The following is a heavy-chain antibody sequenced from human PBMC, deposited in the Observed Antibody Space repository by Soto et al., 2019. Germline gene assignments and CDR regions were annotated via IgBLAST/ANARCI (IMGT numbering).Heavy chain of an antibody. D-gene: IGHD3-22*01. J-gene: IGHJ5*02. CDR3: ARGSMSVYYYDTYNWFDP. CDR2: IIPIFGTA. CDR1: GGTFSSYA. V-gene: IGHV1-69*13. Sequence: SGKVSCKASGGTFSSYAISWVRQAPGQGLEWMGGIIPIFGTANYAQKFQGRVTITADESTSTAYMELSSLRSEDTAVYYCARGSMSVYYYDTYNWFDPWGQGTLVTVSS.